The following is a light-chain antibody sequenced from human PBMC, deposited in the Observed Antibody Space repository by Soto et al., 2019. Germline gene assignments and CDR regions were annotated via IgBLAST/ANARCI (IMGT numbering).Light chain of an antibody. Sequence: QSALTQPASVSGSPGQSITISCTGTSSDVGGYNYVSWYQQHPGKAPKLIIYDVSNRPSGVSNRFSGSKSGNTASLTISGLQAEDEADYYCSSYTSSSTVVFAGGTKLTVL. CDR2: DVS. J-gene: IGLJ2*01. CDR1: SSDVGGYNY. V-gene: IGLV2-14*01. CDR3: SSYTSSSTVV.